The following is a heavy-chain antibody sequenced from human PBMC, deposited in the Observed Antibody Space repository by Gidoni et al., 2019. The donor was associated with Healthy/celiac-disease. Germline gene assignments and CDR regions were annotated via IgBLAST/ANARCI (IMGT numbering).Heavy chain of an antibody. CDR3: ARDDSSSSDYYYYGMDV. CDR1: GGTFSSYA. J-gene: IGHJ6*02. Sequence: QVQLVQSGAEVKKPGSSVKVSCKASGGTFSSYAISWVRQAPGQGLEWMGGIITIFGTANYAQKFQGRVTITADESTSTAYMELSSLRSEDTAVYYCARDDSSSSDYYYYGMDVWGQGTTVTVSS. V-gene: IGHV1-69*19. CDR2: IITIFGTA. D-gene: IGHD6-6*01.